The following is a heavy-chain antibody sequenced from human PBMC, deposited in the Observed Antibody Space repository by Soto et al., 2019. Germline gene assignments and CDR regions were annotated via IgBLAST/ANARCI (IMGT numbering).Heavy chain of an antibody. D-gene: IGHD4-17*01. CDR2: IIPILGIA. J-gene: IGHJ4*02. CDR1: GGTFSSYT. Sequence: QVQLVQSGAEVKKPGYSVKVSCKASGGTFSSYTISWVRQAPGQGLEWMGRIIPILGIANYAQKFQGRVTITADKSTSTAYMELSSLRSQDTAVYYCVRTVSTGDYAFDYWGQGTLVTVSS. CDR3: VRTVSTGDYAFDY. V-gene: IGHV1-69*02.